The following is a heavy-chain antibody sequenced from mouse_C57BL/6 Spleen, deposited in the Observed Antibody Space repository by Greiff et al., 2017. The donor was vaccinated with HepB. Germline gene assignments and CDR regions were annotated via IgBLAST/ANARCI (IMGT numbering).Heavy chain of an antibody. V-gene: IGHV5-12*01. J-gene: IGHJ2*01. CDR1: GFTFSDYY. CDR2: ISNGGGST. Sequence: EVKLMQSGGGLVQPGGSLKLSCAASGFTFSDYYMYWVRQTPEKRLEWVAYISNGGGSTYYPDTVKGRFTISRDNANNTRYLQMSRLKSEDTAMYDCARQGRLGCFDYWGQGTTLTVSS. CDR3: ARQGRLGCFDY.